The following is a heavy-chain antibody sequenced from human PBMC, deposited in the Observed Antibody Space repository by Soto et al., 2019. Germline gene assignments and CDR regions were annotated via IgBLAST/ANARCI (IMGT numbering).Heavy chain of an antibody. D-gene: IGHD5-18*01. Sequence: SVKVSCKASGGTFSSYAISWVRQAPGQGLEWMGGIIPVFGTANYAQKFQGRVTITADESTSTAYMELSSLRSEDTAVYYCARGRYSYGRFNGMDVWGQGTTVTVSS. CDR1: GGTFSSYA. CDR3: ARGRYSYGRFNGMDV. V-gene: IGHV1-69*13. CDR2: IIPVFGTA. J-gene: IGHJ6*02.